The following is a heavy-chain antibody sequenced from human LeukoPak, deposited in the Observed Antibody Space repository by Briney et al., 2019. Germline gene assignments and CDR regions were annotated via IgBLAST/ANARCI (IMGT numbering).Heavy chain of an antibody. CDR2: ISANDGKI. Sequence: ASVKDSCKASGGTFSSYAISWVRQAPGQGLEWMGWISANDGKIHYSERHQGRVTMSTDTVTSTVYMELRSLRSDDTAVYYCARELHVERDDYWGQGTLVTVSS. D-gene: IGHD1-1*01. J-gene: IGHJ4*02. V-gene: IGHV1-18*01. CDR1: GGTFSSYA. CDR3: ARELHVERDDY.